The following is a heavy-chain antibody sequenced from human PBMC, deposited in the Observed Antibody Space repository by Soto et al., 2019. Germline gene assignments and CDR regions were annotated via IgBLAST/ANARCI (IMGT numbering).Heavy chain of an antibody. CDR2: IITVFGPA. V-gene: IGHV1-69*01. CDR3: ARNGAYGSSQFGMDV. CDR1: GGTLTYNA. Sequence: QVQLVQSGADVKKPGSSVKVSCKASGGTLTYNAFSWVRQAPGQGLEWMGGIITVFGPANHAQKFQGRVTMTADEYTTTAYMELSSLRSEDTAVYYCARNGAYGSSQFGMDVWGQGTTVTVSS. D-gene: IGHD6-13*01. J-gene: IGHJ6*02.